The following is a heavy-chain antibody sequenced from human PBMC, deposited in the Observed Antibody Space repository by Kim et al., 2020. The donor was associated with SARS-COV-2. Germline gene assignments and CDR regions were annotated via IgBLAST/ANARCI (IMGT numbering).Heavy chain of an antibody. CDR2: SDGSTI. CDR3: ANFES. J-gene: IGHJ4*02. V-gene: IGHV3-33*06. Sequence: SDGSTIYYAHSVKGRFTISRDNSKNRLCLQMNSLRAEDTAVYYCANFESWGQGTLVTVSS.